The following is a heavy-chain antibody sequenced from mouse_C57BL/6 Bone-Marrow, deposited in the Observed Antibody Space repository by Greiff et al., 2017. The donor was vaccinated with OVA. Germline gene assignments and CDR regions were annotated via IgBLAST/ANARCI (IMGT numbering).Heavy chain of an antibody. Sequence: EVQLVESGGGLVQPKGSLKLSCAASGFSFNTYAMNWVRQAPGKGLEWVARIRSKSNNYATYYADSVKDRFTISRDDSESMLYLQMNNLKTEDTAMYYCVRQGDGYSDYWGQGTTLTVSS. J-gene: IGHJ2*01. CDR1: GFSFNTYA. CDR2: IRSKSNNYAT. CDR3: VRQGDGYSDY. V-gene: IGHV10-1*01. D-gene: IGHD2-3*01.